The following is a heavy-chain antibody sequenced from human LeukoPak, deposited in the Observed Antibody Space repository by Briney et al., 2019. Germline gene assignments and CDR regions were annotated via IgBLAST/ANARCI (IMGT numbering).Heavy chain of an antibody. J-gene: IGHJ4*02. V-gene: IGHV3-21*04. Sequence: GGSLRLSCAASGFTFSSYSMNWVRQAPGKGLEWVSSISGSSSYIYYADSVKGRFTISRDNSKNTLYLQMNSLRAEDTAVYYCAKEGSGWAYFGDYVTFDYWGQGTLVTVSS. D-gene: IGHD4-17*01. CDR2: ISGSSSYI. CDR1: GFTFSSYS. CDR3: AKEGSGWAYFGDYVTFDY.